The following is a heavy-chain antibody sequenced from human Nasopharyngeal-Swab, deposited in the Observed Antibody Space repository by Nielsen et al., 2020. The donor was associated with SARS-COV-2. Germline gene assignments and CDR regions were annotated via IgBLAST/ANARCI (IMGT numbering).Heavy chain of an antibody. CDR3: ARGHPGVYYFDS. J-gene: IGHJ4*02. CDR2: IYPDDSDT. CDR1: GYSFTSYW. V-gene: IGHV5-51*01. Sequence: GESLKIFCKGSGYSFTSYWIGWVRQMPGRDMEWMGIIYPDDSDTIYSPSFQGQVTISADKSINTAYLQFGSLKASDTAIYYCARGHPGVYYFDSWGQGTLVTVSS. D-gene: IGHD3-10*01.